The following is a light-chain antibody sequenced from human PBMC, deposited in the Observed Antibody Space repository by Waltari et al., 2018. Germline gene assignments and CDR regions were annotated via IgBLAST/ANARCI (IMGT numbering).Light chain of an antibody. V-gene: IGLV1-47*01. CDR2: LTK. Sequence: QSVLTQPPSASGTPGPRVTISCSGSSSNIGRRYVYWYQQVPGTAPKLLFYLTKQRPSAFPDRFSGSKSGTSASLAISGLRSDDEADYYCTAWDDSLNAWVFGGGTQLTV. CDR3: TAWDDSLNAWV. J-gene: IGLJ3*02. CDR1: SSNIGRRY.